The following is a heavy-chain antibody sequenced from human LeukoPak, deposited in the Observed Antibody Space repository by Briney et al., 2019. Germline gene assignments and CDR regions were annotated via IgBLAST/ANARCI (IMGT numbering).Heavy chain of an antibody. Sequence: GGSLRLSCAASGFTFSSYGMHWVRQAPGKGLEWVSSISGTGGTTFYADSVKGRFTISRDNSKSTLYLQMNSLRAEDTAVYYCAKDFLRGSGSPNYFDYWGQGTLVTVSS. CDR1: GFTFSSYG. CDR3: AKDFLRGSGSPNYFDY. J-gene: IGHJ4*02. CDR2: ISGTGGTT. D-gene: IGHD1-26*01. V-gene: IGHV3-23*01.